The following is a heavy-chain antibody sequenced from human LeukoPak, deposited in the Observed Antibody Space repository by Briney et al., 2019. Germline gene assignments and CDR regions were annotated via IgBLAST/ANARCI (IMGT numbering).Heavy chain of an antibody. CDR3: ARVAMAGSSYYYYYMDV. Sequence: ASVKVSCKASGYTFTGYYMHWARQAPGQGLEWMGWINPNSGGTNYAQKFQGRVTMTRDTSISTAYMELSRLRYDDTAVYYCARVAMAGSSYYYYYMDVWGKGTTVTVSS. CDR2: INPNSGGT. CDR1: GYTFTGYY. D-gene: IGHD6-19*01. V-gene: IGHV1-2*02. J-gene: IGHJ6*03.